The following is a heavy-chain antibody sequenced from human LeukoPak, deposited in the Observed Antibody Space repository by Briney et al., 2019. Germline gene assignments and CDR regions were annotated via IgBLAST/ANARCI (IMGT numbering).Heavy chain of an antibody. V-gene: IGHV1-3*01. D-gene: IGHD1-1*01. CDR1: RYIFTNYA. CDR2: INAGNDNT. Sequence: ASVKVSCTASRYIFTNYAIHWVRQAPGQRLEWMGWINAGNDNTKYSQKFQGRVTITGDTSASTAYMELSSLTSEDTAVFYCARGGSGNLPYYFDYWGQGTLVTVSS. CDR3: ARGGSGNLPYYFDY. J-gene: IGHJ4*02.